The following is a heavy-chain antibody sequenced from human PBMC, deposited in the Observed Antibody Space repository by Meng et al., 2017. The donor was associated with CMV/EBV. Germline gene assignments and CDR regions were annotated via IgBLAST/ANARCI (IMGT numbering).Heavy chain of an antibody. V-gene: IGHV1-69*01. J-gene: IGHJ5*02. CDR1: FSSYA. Sequence: FSSYAIGWVRQAPGQGLEWMGGIIPIFGTANYAQKFQGRVTITADESTSTAYMELSSLRSEDTAVYYCARVFAPNYDFWSGQRFDPWGQGTLVTVSS. D-gene: IGHD3-3*01. CDR3: ARVFAPNYDFWSGQRFDP. CDR2: IIPIFGTA.